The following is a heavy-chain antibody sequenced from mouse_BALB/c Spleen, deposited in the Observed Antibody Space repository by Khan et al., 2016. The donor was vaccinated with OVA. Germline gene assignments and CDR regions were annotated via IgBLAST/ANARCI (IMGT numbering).Heavy chain of an antibody. CDR3: ARGTFDY. CDR1: GYSFTSYY. CDR2: IDPFNGGT. V-gene: IGHV1S135*01. D-gene: IGHD3-3*01. Sequence: EVPLPASGPELMRPGSSVNISCKASGYSFTSYYIHWVKQSHGKSLEWIGYIDPFNGGTDYNQKFKGKATLTVDKSSNTAYMHLSSLTSEDSAVYYCARGTFDYWGQGTLVTVS. J-gene: IGHJ3*01.